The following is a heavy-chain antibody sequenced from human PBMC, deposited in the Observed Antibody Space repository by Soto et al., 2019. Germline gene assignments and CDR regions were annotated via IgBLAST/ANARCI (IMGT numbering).Heavy chain of an antibody. V-gene: IGHV3-30-3*01. CDR2: ISYDGSNK. D-gene: IGHD4-4*01. CDR1: GFTFSSYA. Sequence: LSCAASGFTFSSYAMHWVRQAPGKGLEWVAVISYDGSNKYYADSVKGRFTISRDNSKNTLYLQMNSLRAEDTAVYYCARERNHRLDYYYYGMDVWGQGTTVTVSS. CDR3: ARERNHRLDYYYYGMDV. J-gene: IGHJ6*02.